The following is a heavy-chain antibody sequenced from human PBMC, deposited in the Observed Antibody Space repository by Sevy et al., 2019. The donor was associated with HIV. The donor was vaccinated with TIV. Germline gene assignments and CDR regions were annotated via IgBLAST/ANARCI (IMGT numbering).Heavy chain of an antibody. J-gene: IGHJ6*02. CDR3: ARGYSYGYGIDV. CDR2: ISSDGSPT. Sequence: GETLKISCEASGFTFSSYWMHWVRQSPGKGLVWVSRISSDGSPTNYADSVKGRFTISRDNAKNTLYLQMNSLRAEDTALYYCARGYSYGYGIDVWGQGTTVTVSS. D-gene: IGHD5-18*01. V-gene: IGHV3-74*01. CDR1: GFTFSSYW.